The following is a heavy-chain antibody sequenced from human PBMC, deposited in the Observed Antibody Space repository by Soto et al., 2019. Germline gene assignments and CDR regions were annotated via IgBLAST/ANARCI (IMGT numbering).Heavy chain of an antibody. CDR3: ARLRPGMDV. CDR2: IYYSGST. V-gene: IGHV4-39*01. J-gene: IGHJ6*02. Sequence: QLQLQESGPGLVKPSETLSLTCTVSGGSISSSSYYWGWIRQPPGKGLEWIGSIYYSGSTYYNPSLKRRVSISVDTPKNQFSLKLSSVTAADTAVYYCARLRPGMDVWGQGTTVTVSS. CDR1: GGSISSSSYY.